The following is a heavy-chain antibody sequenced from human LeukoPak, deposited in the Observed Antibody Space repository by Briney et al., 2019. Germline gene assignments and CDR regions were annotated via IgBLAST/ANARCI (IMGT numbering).Heavy chain of an antibody. J-gene: IGHJ5*02. CDR3: ARQDYYDSSGPPLDP. V-gene: IGHV5-51*01. CDR2: IYPGDSDT. Sequence: GESLKISCKGSGYSFTSYWIGWVRQMPGKGLEWMGIIYPGDSDTRYSPSLQGQVTISADKSISTAYLQWSSLKASDTAMYYCARQDYYDSSGPPLDPWGQGTLVTVSS. D-gene: IGHD3-22*01. CDR1: GYSFTSYW.